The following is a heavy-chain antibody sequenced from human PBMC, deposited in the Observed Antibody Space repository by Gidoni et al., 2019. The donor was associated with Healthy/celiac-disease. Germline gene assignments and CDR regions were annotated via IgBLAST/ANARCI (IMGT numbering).Heavy chain of an antibody. J-gene: IGHJ3*02. CDR1: GRSIRSSSYY. CDR3: ARHMRRIQLGAFDI. V-gene: IGHV4-39*01. CDR2: IYYSGST. Sequence: QLQLQASGLGLVKPSETLSLPCTVSGRSIRSSSYYWGGIRQPPGKGLEWIGRIYYSGSTYYNPSLKSRVTISVDTSKNQFSLKLSSVTAADTAVYYCARHMRRIQLGAFDIWGQGTMVTVSS. D-gene: IGHD6-6*01.